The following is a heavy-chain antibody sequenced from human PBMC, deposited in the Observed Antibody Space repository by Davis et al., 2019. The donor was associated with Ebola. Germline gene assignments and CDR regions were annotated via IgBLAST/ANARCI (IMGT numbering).Heavy chain of an antibody. Sequence: SETLSLTCAVYGGSFSGYYWSWIRQPPGKALEWIGAINHSGSTNYNPSPKSRVTISVDTSKNQFSLKLSSVTAADTAVYYCARGRTAGYYYYGMDVWGQGTTVTVSS. D-gene: IGHD1-14*01. J-gene: IGHJ6*02. V-gene: IGHV4-34*01. CDR1: GGSFSGYY. CDR3: ARGRTAGYYYYGMDV. CDR2: INHSGST.